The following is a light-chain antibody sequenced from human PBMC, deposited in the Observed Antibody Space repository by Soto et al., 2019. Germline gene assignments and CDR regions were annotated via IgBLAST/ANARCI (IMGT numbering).Light chain of an antibody. J-gene: IGLJ1*01. CDR2: EAT. V-gene: IGLV2-14*01. CDR3: TSYTITSPYV. Sequence: QSALTQPASMSRSPGQSITISCTGTSSDIGRYNFVSWYQHHPGKAPKLIIYEATKRPSGVSYRFSGSKSGNTASLTISGLQAEDEADYYCTSYTITSPYVFGTGTKLTVL. CDR1: SSDIGRYNF.